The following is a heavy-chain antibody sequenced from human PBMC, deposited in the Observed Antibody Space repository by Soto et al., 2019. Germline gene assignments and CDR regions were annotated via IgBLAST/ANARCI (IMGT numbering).Heavy chain of an antibody. CDR3: ATAVSGELWLRV. Sequence: GASVKVSCKVSGYTLTELSMHWVRQAPGKGLEWMGGFDPEDGETIYAQKFQGRVTMTEDASTDTAYMELSSLRSEDTAVYYCATAVSGELWLRVWGQGTLVTVSS. J-gene: IGHJ4*02. D-gene: IGHD5-18*01. CDR1: GYTLTELS. V-gene: IGHV1-24*01. CDR2: FDPEDGET.